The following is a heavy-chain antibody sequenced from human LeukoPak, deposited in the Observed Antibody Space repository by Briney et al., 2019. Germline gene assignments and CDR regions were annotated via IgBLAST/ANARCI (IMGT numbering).Heavy chain of an antibody. D-gene: IGHD5-24*01. CDR2: IYSGGST. CDR3: ASRDGYSDWYFDL. J-gene: IGHJ2*01. CDR1: GFTVSSNY. V-gene: IGHV3-53*01. Sequence: PGGSLRLSCAASGFTVSSNYMSWVRQAPGKGLEWVSVIYSGGSTYYADSVKGRFTISRDNSKNTLYLQMNSLRAEDTAVYYCASRDGYSDWYFDLWGRGTLVTVSS.